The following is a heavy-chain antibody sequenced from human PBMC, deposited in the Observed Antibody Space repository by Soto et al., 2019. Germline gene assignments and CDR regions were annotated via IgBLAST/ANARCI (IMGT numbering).Heavy chain of an antibody. J-gene: IGHJ4*02. Sequence: QVQLVQSGAEVKKPGASVKVSCKASGYTFTGYYMHWVRQAPGQGLEWMGWINPNSGGTNYAQKFQGRVTMTRDTSTSTAYMELSRLRSDDTAVYYCARRPMVRGVITHLDYWGQGTLVTVSS. CDR2: INPNSGGT. V-gene: IGHV1-2*02. CDR3: ARRPMVRGVITHLDY. CDR1: GYTFTGYY. D-gene: IGHD3-10*01.